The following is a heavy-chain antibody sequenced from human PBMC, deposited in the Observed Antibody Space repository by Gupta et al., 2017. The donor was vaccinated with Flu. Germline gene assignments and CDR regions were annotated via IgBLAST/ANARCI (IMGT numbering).Heavy chain of an antibody. CDR2: ISSSGTSI. J-gene: IGHJ4*02. V-gene: IGHV3-11*01. Sequence: QVQLVESGGGLVRPGGSLRLSCAASGFTFIDYYMNWIRKAPGKGLEWVSYISSSGTSIYYADSVKGRFTISRDNAKNSLYLQMNSLRAEDTAVYFCARGGAVAGTTIYDFDYWGQGTLVTVSS. CDR3: ARGGAVAGTTIYDFDY. CDR1: GFTFIDYY. D-gene: IGHD6-19*01.